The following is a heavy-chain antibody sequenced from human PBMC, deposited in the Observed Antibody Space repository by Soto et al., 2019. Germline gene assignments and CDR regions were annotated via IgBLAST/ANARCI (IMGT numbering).Heavy chain of an antibody. V-gene: IGHV3-30*18. CDR2: ISFDGSNK. Sequence: GGSLRLSCAASGFTFSSYGMHWVRQAPGKGLEWVAVISFDGSNKDYADSVKGRFTISRDNSKNTLYLQMNSLRAEDTDGYYGAKYLGDGYSYGPFDYWGQGTLVTVSS. CDR3: AKYLGDGYSYGPFDY. D-gene: IGHD5-18*01. CDR1: GFTFSSYG. J-gene: IGHJ4*02.